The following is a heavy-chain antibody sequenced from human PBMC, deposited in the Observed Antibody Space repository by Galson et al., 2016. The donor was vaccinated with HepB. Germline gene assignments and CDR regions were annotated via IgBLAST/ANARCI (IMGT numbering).Heavy chain of an antibody. D-gene: IGHD3-9*01. CDR1: GYIFTSYG. J-gene: IGHJ6*02. CDR2: ISAHSGNT. Sequence: SVKVSCKASGYIFTSYGISWVRQAPGQGLEWMGWISAHSGNTKYAQKLQGRVTMTTDTSTTTGYMELRSLRSDDTAVYYCAGDIPNDSLTAYFHYYFNYAMDVWGQGTTVTVSS. CDR3: AGDIPNDSLTAYFHYYFNYAMDV. V-gene: IGHV1-18*01.